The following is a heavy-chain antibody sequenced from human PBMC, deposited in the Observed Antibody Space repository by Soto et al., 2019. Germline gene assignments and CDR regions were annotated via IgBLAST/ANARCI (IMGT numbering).Heavy chain of an antibody. V-gene: IGHV3-23*01. CDR3: AAYTTVVTPYYYYYYGMDV. D-gene: IGHD4-17*01. CDR2: ISGSGGST. J-gene: IGHJ6*02. Sequence: EVQLLESGGGLVQPGGSLRLSCAASGFTFSSYAMSWVRQAPGKGLEWVSPISGSGGSTYYADSVKGRFTISRDNSKNTLYLQMNSLRAEDTAVYYCAAYTTVVTPYYYYYYGMDVWGQGTTVTVSS. CDR1: GFTFSSYA.